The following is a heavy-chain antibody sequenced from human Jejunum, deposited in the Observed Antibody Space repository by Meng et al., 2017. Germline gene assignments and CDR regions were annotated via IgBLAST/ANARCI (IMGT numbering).Heavy chain of an antibody. CDR1: VASISSSGNY. J-gene: IGHJ4*02. D-gene: IGHD1-26*01. V-gene: IGHV4-39*01. CDR2: VYYTGSP. Sequence: MQLQEAGPGQGKPSRTRSLHGIVSVASISSSGNYWGWIRQPPGKGLEWIGTVYYTGSPYYCPSLTIRVTISADSSRNKYSLKLSSVTAADTAVYYCARLQLRGPVKVDDWGQGTLVTVSS. CDR3: ARLQLRGPVKVDD.